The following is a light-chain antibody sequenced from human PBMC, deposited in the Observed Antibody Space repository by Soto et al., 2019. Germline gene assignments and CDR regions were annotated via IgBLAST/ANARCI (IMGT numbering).Light chain of an antibody. J-gene: IGKJ5*01. CDR2: SAS. CDR3: QQSYSSPIT. V-gene: IGKV1-39*01. CDR1: QSISNN. Sequence: DIQMTQSPSSLSASVGDRVTISCRASQSISNNLNWYQQRPGKPPNLLIHSASRLQSGAPSRFSGSGSGTDFTLTISSLQPEDFATYYCQQSYSSPITFGQGTRLEIK.